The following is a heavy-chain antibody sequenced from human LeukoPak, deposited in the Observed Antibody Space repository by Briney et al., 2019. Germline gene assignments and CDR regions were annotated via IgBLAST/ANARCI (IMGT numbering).Heavy chain of an antibody. CDR3: ARHKYSSGWPPEGAFDI. Sequence: PSETLSLTCTVSGASIGSTTYYWGWIRQPPRKGLEWIASTYYSGSTYYNPSLKSRVTISVDTSKNQFSLKLSSVTAADTAVYYCARHKYSSGWPPEGAFDIWGQGTMVTVSS. V-gene: IGHV4-39*01. D-gene: IGHD6-19*01. CDR1: GASIGSTTYY. J-gene: IGHJ3*02. CDR2: TYYSGST.